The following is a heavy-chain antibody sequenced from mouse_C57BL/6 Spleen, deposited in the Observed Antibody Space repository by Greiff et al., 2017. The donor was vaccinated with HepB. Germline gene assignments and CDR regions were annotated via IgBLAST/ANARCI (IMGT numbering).Heavy chain of an antibody. D-gene: IGHD2-5*01. CDR3: AREDYSNPAWFAY. CDR1: GYTFTSYG. CDR2: IYPRSGNT. V-gene: IGHV1-81*01. Sequence: QVHVKQSGAELARPGASVKLSCKASGYTFTSYGISWVKQRTGQGLEWIGEIYPRSGNTYYNEKFKGKATLTADKSSSTAYMELRSLTSEDSAVYFCAREDYSNPAWFAYWGQGTLVTVSA. J-gene: IGHJ3*01.